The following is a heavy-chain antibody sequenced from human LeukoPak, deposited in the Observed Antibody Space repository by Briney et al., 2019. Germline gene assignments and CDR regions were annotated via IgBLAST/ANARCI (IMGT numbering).Heavy chain of an antibody. D-gene: IGHD3-10*01. J-gene: IGHJ4*02. CDR1: GGSISSYY. V-gene: IGHV4-59*01. CDR3: ARGYGSGSYFDY. Sequence: SETLSLTCTVSGGSISSYYWSWIRQPPGKGLEWIGYMYYSGSTSYNPSLKSRVSISVDTSKNQISLKLSSVTAADTAVYYCARGYGSGSYFDYWGQGSLVTVSS. CDR2: MYYSGST.